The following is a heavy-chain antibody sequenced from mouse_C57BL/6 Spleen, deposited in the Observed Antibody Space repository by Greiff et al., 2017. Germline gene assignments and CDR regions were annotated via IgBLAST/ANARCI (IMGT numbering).Heavy chain of an antibody. CDR2: IDPSDSYT. CDR3: ARGTTVVDRYFDY. CDR1: GYTFTSYW. V-gene: IGHV1-50*01. Sequence: VQLQQPGAELVKPGASVKLSCKASGYTFTSYWMQWVKQRPGQGLEWIGEIDPSDSYTNYNQKFKGKATLTVDTSSSTAYMQLSSLTSEDSAVYYCARGTTVVDRYFDYWGQGTTLTVSS. J-gene: IGHJ2*01. D-gene: IGHD1-1*01.